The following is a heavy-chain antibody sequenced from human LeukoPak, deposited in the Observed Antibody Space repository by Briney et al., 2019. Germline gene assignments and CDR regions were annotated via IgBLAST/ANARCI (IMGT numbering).Heavy chain of an antibody. CDR1: GFTFSSYS. D-gene: IGHD4-23*01. CDR2: ISSSSSYI. V-gene: IGHV3-21*01. J-gene: IGHJ2*01. CDR3: ARDPTTTKKKGGNSNWYFDL. Sequence: GGSLRLSCAASGFTFSSYSMNWVRQAPGKGLEWVSSISSSSSYIYYADSVKGRFTISRDNAKNSLYLQMNSLRAEDTAVYYCARDPTTTKKKGGNSNWYFDLWGRGTLVTVSS.